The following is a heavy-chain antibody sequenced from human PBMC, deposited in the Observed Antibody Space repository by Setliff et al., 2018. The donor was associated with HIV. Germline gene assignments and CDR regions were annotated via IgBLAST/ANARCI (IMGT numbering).Heavy chain of an antibody. V-gene: IGHV4-38-2*02. CDR2: IYHSGNT. J-gene: IGHJ3*01. CDR3: ARAPPGIQNDAFDV. CDR1: GDSISSDFY. Sequence: PSETLSLTCTVSGDSISSDFYWGWIRQPPGKGLEWIGSIYHSGNTYYMPSLQSRVTISVDMSKNQFSLNLNSVTAADTAVYYCARAPPGIQNDAFDVWGQGTMVTVSS.